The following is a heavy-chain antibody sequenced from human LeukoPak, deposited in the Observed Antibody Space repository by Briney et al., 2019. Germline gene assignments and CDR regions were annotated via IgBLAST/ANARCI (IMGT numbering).Heavy chain of an antibody. D-gene: IGHD3-10*01. CDR1: GGSISSGGYS. Sequence: SETLSLTCTVSGGSISSGGYSWSWIRQPPGKGLEWIGYIYHSGSTYYNPSLESRLTISVDRSKNQFSLKLSSVTASDTAVYYCARVVHYYGSGSYFDYWGQGTLVTVSS. CDR2: IYHSGST. CDR3: ARVVHYYGSGSYFDY. V-gene: IGHV4-30-2*01. J-gene: IGHJ4*02.